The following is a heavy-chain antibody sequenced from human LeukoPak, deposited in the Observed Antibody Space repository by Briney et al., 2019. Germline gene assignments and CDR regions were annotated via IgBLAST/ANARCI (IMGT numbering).Heavy chain of an antibody. J-gene: IGHJ4*02. Sequence: SETLSLTCTVSDGSISSYYWSWIRQPPGKGLEWIGYIYYSGSAYYSPSLKSRVTISVDTSKNQFSLRLNSVTAADTAVYYCARGSGYYYVDFDYWGQGTLVTVSS. CDR3: ARGSGYYYVDFDY. CDR1: DGSISSYY. CDR2: IYYSGSA. V-gene: IGHV4-59*08. D-gene: IGHD3-22*01.